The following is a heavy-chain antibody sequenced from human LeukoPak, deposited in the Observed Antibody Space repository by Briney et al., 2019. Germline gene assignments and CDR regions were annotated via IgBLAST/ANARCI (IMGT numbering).Heavy chain of an antibody. CDR3: AREYDSSGYYYENWFDP. Sequence: GRSLRLSCAASGFTLSSYAMHWVRQAPGKGLEWVAVISYDGSNKYYADSVKGRFTTSRDNSKNTLYLQMNSLRAEDTAVYYCAREYDSSGYYYENWFDPWGQGTLVTVSS. CDR2: ISYDGSNK. J-gene: IGHJ5*02. V-gene: IGHV3-30-3*01. CDR1: GFTLSSYA. D-gene: IGHD3-22*01.